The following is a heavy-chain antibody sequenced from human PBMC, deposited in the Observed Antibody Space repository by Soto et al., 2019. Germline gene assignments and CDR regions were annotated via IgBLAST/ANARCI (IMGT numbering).Heavy chain of an antibody. CDR2: ISGSGGST. J-gene: IGHJ6*02. CDR3: AREKVVVVAATYYYGMDV. Sequence: PGGSLRLSCAASGFTFSSYAMIWVRQAPGKGLEWVSAISGSGGSTYYADSVKGRFTISRDNAKNSLYLQMNSLRDEDTAVYYCAREKVVVVAATYYYGMDVWGQGTTVTVYS. D-gene: IGHD2-15*01. V-gene: IGHV3-23*01. CDR1: GFTFSSYA.